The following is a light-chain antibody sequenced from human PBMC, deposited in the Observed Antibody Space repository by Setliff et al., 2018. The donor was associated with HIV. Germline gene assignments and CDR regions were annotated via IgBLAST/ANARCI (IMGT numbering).Light chain of an antibody. V-gene: IGLV3-21*04. CDR2: YDT. J-gene: IGLJ1*01. CDR3: QVWDSSSDHPYV. Sequence: SYELTQPPSVSVAPGKTARITCGGNNIGSKSVHWYQQNPGQAPVLVIYYDTDRPSGIPERFSGSNSGNTATLTISRVEAGDEADYYCQVWDSSSDHPYVFGTGTKVTVL. CDR1: NIGSKS.